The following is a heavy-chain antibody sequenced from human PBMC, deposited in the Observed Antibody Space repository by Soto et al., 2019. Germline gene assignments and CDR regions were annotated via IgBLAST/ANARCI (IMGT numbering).Heavy chain of an antibody. J-gene: IGHJ5*02. CDR2: IYYSGST. Sequence: SETLSLTSTVSGGSSSSYYWSWIRQPPGKGLEWIGYIYYSGSTNYNPSLKSRVTISVDTSKNQFSLKLSSVTAADTAVYYCARHGYDFWSGYYIWFDPWGQGTLVT. CDR1: GGSSSSYY. CDR3: ARHGYDFWSGYYIWFDP. V-gene: IGHV4-59*08. D-gene: IGHD3-3*01.